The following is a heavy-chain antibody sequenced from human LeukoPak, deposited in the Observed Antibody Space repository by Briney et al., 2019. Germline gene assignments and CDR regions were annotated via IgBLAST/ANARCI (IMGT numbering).Heavy chain of an antibody. J-gene: IGHJ5*02. V-gene: IGHV3-30-3*01. D-gene: IGHD5-18*01. CDR1: GFTFSSYA. Sequence: PGRSLRLSCAASGFTFSSYAMHWVRQAPGKGLEWVAVISYDGSNKYYADSVKGRFTISRDNSKNTLYLQMNSLRAEDTAVYYCARDSYSYGYNWFDPWGQGTLSPSPQ. CDR3: ARDSYSYGYNWFDP. CDR2: ISYDGSNK.